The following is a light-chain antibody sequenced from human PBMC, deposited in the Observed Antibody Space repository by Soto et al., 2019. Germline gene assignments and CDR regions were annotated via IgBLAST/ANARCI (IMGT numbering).Light chain of an antibody. Sequence: EIVMTQSPATLSVSPGERATLSCRASQSVGSHLAWYQQRPGQTPRLLIYGASYRATGIPARFSGSGSGTDFTLSISSLQSEDFAVYYCQQYDNWPPFTFGPGTKMDIK. J-gene: IGKJ3*01. CDR1: QSVGSH. CDR3: QQYDNWPPFT. CDR2: GAS. V-gene: IGKV3-15*01.